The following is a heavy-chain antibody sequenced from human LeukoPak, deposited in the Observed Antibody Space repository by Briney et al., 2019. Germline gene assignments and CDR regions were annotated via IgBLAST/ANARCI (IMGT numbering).Heavy chain of an antibody. J-gene: IGHJ4*02. V-gene: IGHV3-21*01. CDR1: GFTFSSYS. CDR2: ISSSSSYI. D-gene: IGHD4-17*01. CDR3: ARPLYGDYTFDY. Sequence: PGGSLRLSCAASGFTFSSYSMNWVRQAPGKGLEWVSSISSSSSYIYYADSVKGRFTISRDNAKNSLYLQMNSLRAEDTAVYYCARPLYGDYTFDYWGQGTLVIVSS.